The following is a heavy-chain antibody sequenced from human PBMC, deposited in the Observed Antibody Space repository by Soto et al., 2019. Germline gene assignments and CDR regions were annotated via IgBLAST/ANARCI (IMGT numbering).Heavy chain of an antibody. D-gene: IGHD3-22*01. CDR1: GLTFSSYG. V-gene: IGHV3-30*03. CDR2: ISYDGSNE. J-gene: IGHJ4*02. Sequence: SLRLSCAASGLTFSSYGMHWVRQAPGKGLEWVAHISYDGSNEHYVDPVKGRFTISRDNSKNTLYLQMTSLRAEDTAVYYCARRDSSGYYGYWGQGTLVTVSS. CDR3: ARRDSSGYYGY.